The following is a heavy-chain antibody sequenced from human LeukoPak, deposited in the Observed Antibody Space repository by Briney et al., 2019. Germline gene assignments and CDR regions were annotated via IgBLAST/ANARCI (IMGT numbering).Heavy chain of an antibody. D-gene: IGHD3-10*01. V-gene: IGHV3-43D*04. J-gene: IGHJ3*02. Sequence: GGSLRLSCAASGFTFDDYAMHWVRQAPGKGLEWVSLISWDVGGTYYEDSVKGRFTISRDNSKNSLYLQMSSLRVEDTALYYCAKDSPPYGSGSYGPFDIWGQGTMVTVSS. CDR3: AKDSPPYGSGSYGPFDI. CDR2: ISWDVGGT. CDR1: GFTFDDYA.